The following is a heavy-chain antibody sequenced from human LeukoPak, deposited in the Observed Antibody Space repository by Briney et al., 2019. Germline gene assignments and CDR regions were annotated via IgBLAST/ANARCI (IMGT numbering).Heavy chain of an antibody. D-gene: IGHD2-2*01. Sequence: SETLSLTCTVSGGSISSGSYYWSWIRQPAGKGLEWIGRIYTSGSTNYNPSLKSRVTISVHTSKNQFSLKLSSVTAADTAVYYCARASAAAPFDYWGQGTLVTVSS. CDR3: ARASAAAPFDY. V-gene: IGHV4-61*02. J-gene: IGHJ4*02. CDR1: GGSISSGSYY. CDR2: IYTSGST.